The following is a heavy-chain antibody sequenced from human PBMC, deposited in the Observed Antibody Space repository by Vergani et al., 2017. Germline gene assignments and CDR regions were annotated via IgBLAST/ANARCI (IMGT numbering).Heavy chain of an antibody. CDR3: AHGYYGSGSWAYYFDY. CDR2: IYWDDDK. J-gene: IGHJ4*02. Sequence: QITLKESGPTLVKPTQTLTLTCTSSGFSLSTSGVGVGWLRQPPGKALEWLALIYWDDDKRYSPSLKSRLTITKDTSKNQVFHTMTNMYPVDTATYYCAHGYYGSGSWAYYFDYWGQGTLVTVSS. V-gene: IGHV2-5*02. D-gene: IGHD3-10*01. CDR1: GFSLSTSGVG.